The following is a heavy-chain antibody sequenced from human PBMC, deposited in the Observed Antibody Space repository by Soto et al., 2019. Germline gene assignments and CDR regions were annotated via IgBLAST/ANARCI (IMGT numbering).Heavy chain of an antibody. CDR3: AKSHIVLMVYAIGPFDP. CDR2: ISGSGGST. V-gene: IGHV3-23*01. J-gene: IGHJ5*02. Sequence: GGSLRLSCAASGFTFSSYAMSWVRQAPGKGLEWVSAISGSGGSTYYADSVKGRFTISRDNSKNTLYLQMNSLRAEDTAVYYCAKSHIVLMVYAIGPFDPWGQGTLVTVSS. D-gene: IGHD2-8*01. CDR1: GFTFSSYA.